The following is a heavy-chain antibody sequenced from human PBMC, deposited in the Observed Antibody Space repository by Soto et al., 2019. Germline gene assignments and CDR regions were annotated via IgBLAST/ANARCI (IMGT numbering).Heavy chain of an antibody. Sequence: PGGSLRLSCAASGFTFSSYGMHWVRQAPGKGLEWVAVISYDGSNKYYADSVKGRFTISRDNSKNTLYLQMNSLRAEDTAVYYCASDFWSGYYPGGYYWGQGTLVTVSS. CDR2: ISYDGSNK. D-gene: IGHD3-3*01. V-gene: IGHV3-30*03. CDR1: GFTFSSYG. CDR3: ASDFWSGYYPGGYY. J-gene: IGHJ4*02.